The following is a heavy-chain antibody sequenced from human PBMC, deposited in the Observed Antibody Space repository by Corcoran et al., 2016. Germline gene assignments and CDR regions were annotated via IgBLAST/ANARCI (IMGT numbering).Heavy chain of an antibody. CDR3: ARDGGYGDAFDI. CDR2: ISSSSSYI. Sequence: EVQLVESGGGLVKPGGSLRLSCAASGFTFSSYSMNWVRQAPGKGLEWVSSISSSSSYIYYADSVKGRFTISRDNAKNSLYLQMNSLRAEDTAVYYCARDGGYGDAFDIWGQGTMVTVSS. CDR1: GFTFSSYS. J-gene: IGHJ3*02. V-gene: IGHV3-21*01. D-gene: IGHD3-16*01.